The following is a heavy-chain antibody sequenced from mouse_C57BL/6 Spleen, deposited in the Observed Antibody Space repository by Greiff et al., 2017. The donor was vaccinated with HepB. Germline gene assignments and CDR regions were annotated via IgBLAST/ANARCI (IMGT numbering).Heavy chain of an antibody. J-gene: IGHJ1*03. V-gene: IGHV5-17*01. CDR3: ARNPRYYYGSSYRYFDV. CDR1: GFTFSDYG. D-gene: IGHD1-1*01. CDR2: ISSGSSTI. Sequence: EVKLVESGGGLVKPGGSLKLSCAASGFTFSDYGMHWVRQAPEKGLEWVAYISSGSSTIYYADTVKGRFTISRDNAKNTLFLQMTSLRSEDTAMYYCARNPRYYYGSSYRYFDVWGTGTTVTVSS.